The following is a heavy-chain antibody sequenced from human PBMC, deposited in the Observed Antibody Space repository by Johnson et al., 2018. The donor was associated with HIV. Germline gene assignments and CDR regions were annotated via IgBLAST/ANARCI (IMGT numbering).Heavy chain of an antibody. CDR3: AKEGSRGTVTQAPDAFDI. J-gene: IGHJ3*02. V-gene: IGHV3-30*02. D-gene: IGHD4-17*01. Sequence: QVQLVESGGGVVRPGGSLRLSCAASGFTFDDYAMHWVRQAPGKGLEWVAFIRYDGSNKYYADSVKGRFTISRDNSKNTLYLQMNSLRVKDTAVYYCAKEGSRGTVTQAPDAFDIWGQGTVVTVSS. CDR2: IRYDGSNK. CDR1: GFTFDDYA.